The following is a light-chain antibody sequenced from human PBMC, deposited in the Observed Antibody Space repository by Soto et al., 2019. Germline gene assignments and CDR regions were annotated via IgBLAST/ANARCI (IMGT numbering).Light chain of an antibody. CDR3: QQYSSYPWT. CDR2: DAS. J-gene: IGKJ1*01. Sequence: DIQMTQSPSTLSASVGDRVTITCRASQNIGNWLAWYQQKPGKAPKVLIYDASSLESGVPSRFTGSGSGTEFTLTISSLQPDDFAIYYCQQYSSYPWTFGQGTKVDI. V-gene: IGKV1-5*01. CDR1: QNIGNW.